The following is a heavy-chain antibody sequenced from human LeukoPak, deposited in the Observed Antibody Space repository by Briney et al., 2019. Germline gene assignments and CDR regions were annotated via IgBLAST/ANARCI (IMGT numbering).Heavy chain of an antibody. CDR1: GGSISSSNYY. CDR2: IYYSGST. V-gene: IGHV4-39*07. Sequence: SETLSLTCTVSGGSISSSNYYWGWIRQPPGKGLEWIGSIYYSGSTYYSPSLKSRVIISVDTSKNQFSLKLSSVTAADTAVYFCARQDYSNGCFDPWGQGTLVTVSS. J-gene: IGHJ5*02. D-gene: IGHD4-11*01. CDR3: ARQDYSNGCFDP.